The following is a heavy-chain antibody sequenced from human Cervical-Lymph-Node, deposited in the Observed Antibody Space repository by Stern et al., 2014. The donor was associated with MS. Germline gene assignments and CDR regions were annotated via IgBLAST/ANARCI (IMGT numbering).Heavy chain of an antibody. CDR2: IYHSGAS. CDR1: GGSVSSTNW. J-gene: IGHJ2*01. CDR3: ARERQQYCNSEGCSYWYFDL. V-gene: IGHV4-4*02. D-gene: IGHD2/OR15-2a*01. Sequence: QVQLQESGPGLVKPSGTLSLTCAVSGGSVSSTNWWSWVRQSPGKGLEWIGNIYHSGASNSRPSLRSRVSISRDTSKIHLPPHLTSVTAADTAVYYCARERQQYCNSEGCSYWYFDLWGRGTLVTVSS.